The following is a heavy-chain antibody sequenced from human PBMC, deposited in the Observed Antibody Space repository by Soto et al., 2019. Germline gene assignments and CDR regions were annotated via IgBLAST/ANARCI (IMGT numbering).Heavy chain of an antibody. V-gene: IGHV3-21*01. CDR3: ARGVLPISSTSWFDP. J-gene: IGHJ5*02. CDR2: ISRSSTYI. D-gene: IGHD3-16*01. Sequence: EVQLVESGGGLVNPGGSLRLSCVVSGFPFSTSNMNWVRQAPGKGLEWVSFISRSSTYIYYGDSVKGRFTISRADAENSLFLQMNSLRAEDTAVYYCARGVLPISSTSWFDPWGQGTLVTVSS. CDR1: GFPFSTSN.